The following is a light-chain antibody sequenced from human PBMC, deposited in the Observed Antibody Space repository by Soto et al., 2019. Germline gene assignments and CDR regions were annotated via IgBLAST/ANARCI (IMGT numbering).Light chain of an antibody. CDR1: SSDVGGYNY. V-gene: IGLV2-8*01. Sequence: QSALTQPPSASGSPGQSVTISCTGTSSDVGGYNYVSWYQQHPGKAPKLMIYEVSRRPSGVPDRFSGSKSGNTASLTVSGLQAEDEADYCCSSYAGNSYVFGTGTKLTVL. J-gene: IGLJ1*01. CDR2: EVS. CDR3: SSYAGNSYV.